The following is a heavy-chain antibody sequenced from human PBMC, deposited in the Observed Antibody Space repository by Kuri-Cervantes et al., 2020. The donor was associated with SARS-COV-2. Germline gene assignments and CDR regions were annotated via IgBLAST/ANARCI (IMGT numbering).Heavy chain of an antibody. CDR3: AREDSPSGDSHYSH. V-gene: IGHV3-48*04. CDR2: MSSSGSTI. D-gene: IGHD2-15*01. J-gene: IGHJ1*01. CDR1: GFTFSSYA. Sequence: GESLKISCAASGFTFSSYAMSWVRQAPGKGLEWVSYMSSSGSTIYYADSVKGRFTISRDNAKNSLYLQMNSLRAEDTAVYYCAREDSPSGDSHYSHWGQGTLVTVSS.